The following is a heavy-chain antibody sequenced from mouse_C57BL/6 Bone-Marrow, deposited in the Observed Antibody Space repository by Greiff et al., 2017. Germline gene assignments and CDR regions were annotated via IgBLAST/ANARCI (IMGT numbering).Heavy chain of an antibody. D-gene: IGHD1-1*01. J-gene: IGHJ1*03. CDR1: GYTFTSYD. Sequence: QVQLQQFGPELVKPGASVKLSCKASGYTFTSYDINWVKQRPGQGLEWIGGIYPRDGSTKYNEKFKGKATLTVDTSSSTAYMGLHCLTSEDSAVFFWAGDYGSSYRYFNVWGTATTVTVSS. CDR3: AGDYGSSYRYFNV. V-gene: IGHV1-85*01. CDR2: IYPRDGST.